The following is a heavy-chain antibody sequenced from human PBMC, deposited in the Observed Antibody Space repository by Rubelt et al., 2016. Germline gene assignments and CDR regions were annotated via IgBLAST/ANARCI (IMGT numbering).Heavy chain of an antibody. CDR3: ARLVYCSGGSCS. CDR1: GFTFSSYA. J-gene: IGHJ5*02. Sequence: EVQLVESEGGLAQPGGSLRLSCAASGFTFSSYAMNWVRQAPGKGLEWVSYISSSSSTIYYAASVKGRFTISCDTAQNSLYLQMNSLRAEDTAVYYCARLVYCSGGSCSWGQGTLVTVSS. V-gene: IGHV3-48*04. D-gene: IGHD2-15*01. CDR2: ISSSSSTI.